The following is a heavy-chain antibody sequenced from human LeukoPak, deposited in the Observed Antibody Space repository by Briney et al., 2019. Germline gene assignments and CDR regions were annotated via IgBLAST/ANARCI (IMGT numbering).Heavy chain of an antibody. J-gene: IGHJ4*02. D-gene: IGHD4-17*01. CDR2: INPSGGST. CDR3: ARDRHYGDYLYYFDY. CDR1: GYTFTSYY. Sequence: ASVKVSCKASGYTFTSYYMHWVRQAPGQGLEWMGIINPSGGSTSYAQKFQGRVTMTRDTSMSTVYMELSSLRSEDTAVYYCARDRHYGDYLYYFDYWGQGTLVTVSS. V-gene: IGHV1-46*01.